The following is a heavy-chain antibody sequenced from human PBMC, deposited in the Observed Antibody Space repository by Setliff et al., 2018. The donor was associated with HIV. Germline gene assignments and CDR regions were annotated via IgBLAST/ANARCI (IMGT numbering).Heavy chain of an antibody. CDR3: ARDRAVPWGGSSSPFDY. Sequence: SVKVSCKTFGGIFVHYAMSWVRQAPGQGLEWMGGIIPFFGTVLYAPKFQGRVTITANESTSTSYLELSSVTAADTAVYYCARDRAVPWGGSSSPFDYWGQGTLVTVSS. CDR1: GGIFVHYA. CDR2: IIPFFGTV. J-gene: IGHJ4*02. D-gene: IGHD6-6*01. V-gene: IGHV1-69*13.